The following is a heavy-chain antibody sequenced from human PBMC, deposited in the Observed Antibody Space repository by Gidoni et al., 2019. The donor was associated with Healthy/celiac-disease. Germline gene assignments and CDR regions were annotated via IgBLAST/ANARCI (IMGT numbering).Heavy chain of an antibody. D-gene: IGHD6-13*01. J-gene: IGHJ4*02. Sequence: QVQLVQSGAEVKKPGSSVKVSCKASGGPFSSYATSWVRQAPGPGLEWMGGIIPIFGTANYAQKFQGRVTITADESTSTAYMELSSLRSEDTAVYYCARDRAAAGPFDYWGQGTLVTVSS. CDR1: GGPFSSYA. CDR2: IIPIFGTA. V-gene: IGHV1-69*01. CDR3: ARDRAAAGPFDY.